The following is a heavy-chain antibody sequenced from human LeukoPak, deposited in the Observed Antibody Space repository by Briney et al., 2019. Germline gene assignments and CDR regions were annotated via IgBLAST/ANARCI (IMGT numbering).Heavy chain of an antibody. V-gene: IGHV3-23*01. J-gene: IGHJ4*02. CDR2: IGGSGGST. CDR3: AKDDSYSSGWFFDY. D-gene: IGHD6-19*01. CDR1: GFTFSSYA. Sequence: GGSLRLSCAASGFTFSSYAMSWVRQAPGKGLEWVSAIGGSGGSTYYADSVKGRFTISRDNSKNTLYLQMNSLRAEDTAVYYCAKDDSYSSGWFFDYWGQGTLVTVSS.